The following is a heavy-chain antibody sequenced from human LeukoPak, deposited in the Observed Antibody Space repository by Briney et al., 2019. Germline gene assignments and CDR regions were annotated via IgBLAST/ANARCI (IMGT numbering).Heavy chain of an antibody. D-gene: IGHD1-26*01. CDR2: INTGGSGT. CDR3: ASPYSGSYYPLDYYYYGMDV. V-gene: IGHV3-74*01. J-gene: IGHJ6*02. Sequence: PGGSLRLSCAASGFTFSNYWMHWARQAPGKGLVWVSRINTGGSGTAYADSVKGRFTISRDNTKNTLYLQMNSLRAEDTAVYYCASPYSGSYYPLDYYYYGMDVWGQGTTVTASS. CDR1: GFTFSNYW.